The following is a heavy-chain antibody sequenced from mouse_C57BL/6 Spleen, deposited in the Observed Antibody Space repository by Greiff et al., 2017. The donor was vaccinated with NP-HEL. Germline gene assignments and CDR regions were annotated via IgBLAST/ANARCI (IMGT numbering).Heavy chain of an antibody. CDR1: GYAFSSSW. Sequence: VQLQQSGPELVKPGASVKISCKASGYAFSSSWMNWVKQRPGKGLEWIGRIYPGDGDTNYNGKFKGKATLTADKSSSTAYMQLSSLTSEDSAVYFGARGGKDYWGQGTTLTVSS. J-gene: IGHJ2*01. CDR2: IYPGDGDT. V-gene: IGHV1-82*01. CDR3: ARGGKDY.